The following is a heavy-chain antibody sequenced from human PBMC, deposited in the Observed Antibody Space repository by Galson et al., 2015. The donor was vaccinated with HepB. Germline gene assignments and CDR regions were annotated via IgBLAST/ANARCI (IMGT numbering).Heavy chain of an antibody. Sequence: SLRLSCAGSGFTFSSYSMNWVRQAPGKGLEWISYIHSSSSTIYYADSVKGRFTISRDNAKNSLYLQMNSLRGEDTAVYYCARDLRTNWYFDLWDRGTLVTVSS. J-gene: IGHJ2*01. CDR2: IHSSSSTI. CDR3: ARDLRTNWYFDL. D-gene: IGHD1-14*01. CDR1: GFTFSSYS. V-gene: IGHV3-48*01.